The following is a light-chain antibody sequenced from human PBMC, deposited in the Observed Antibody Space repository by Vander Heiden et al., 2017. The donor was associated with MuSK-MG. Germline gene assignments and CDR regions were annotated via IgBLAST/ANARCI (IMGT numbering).Light chain of an antibody. CDR3: QQRSNWPPET. CDR2: DAS. Sequence: EIVLTQSPATLSLSPGERATLSCRASQSVSSYLAWYQQKPGQAPRLLIYDASNRATGIPARFSGSGSGTDFTLTISSLEPEDFAVYYCQQRSNWPPETCGQGTKLEIK. V-gene: IGKV3-11*01. CDR1: QSVSSY. J-gene: IGKJ2*01.